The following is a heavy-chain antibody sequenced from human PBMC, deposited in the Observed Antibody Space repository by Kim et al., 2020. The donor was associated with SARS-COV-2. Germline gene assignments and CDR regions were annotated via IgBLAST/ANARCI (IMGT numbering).Heavy chain of an antibody. J-gene: IGHJ4*02. Sequence: PVKGRFTISRENSKNTRYLQMNGLKTEDTAVYYCTTDPGYSSSWHARDDYWGQGTLVTVSS. CDR3: TTDPGYSSSWHARDDY. D-gene: IGHD6-13*01. V-gene: IGHV3-15*01.